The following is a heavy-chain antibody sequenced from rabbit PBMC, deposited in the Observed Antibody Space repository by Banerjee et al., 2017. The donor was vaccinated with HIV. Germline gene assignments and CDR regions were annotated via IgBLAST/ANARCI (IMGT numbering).Heavy chain of an antibody. CDR2: IYAGSSDST. V-gene: IGHV1S40*01. CDR3: ARDYAGYSAYDYINL. J-gene: IGHJ4*01. CDR1: GFSFSSYYY. D-gene: IGHD7-1*01. Sequence: QSLEESGGDLVKPGASLTLTCTASGFSFSSYYYMCWVRQAPGKGLEWIGCIYAGSSDSTYYASWAKGRFTISKTSSTTVTLQMTTLTAADTATYFCARDYAGYSAYDYINLWGQGTLVTVS.